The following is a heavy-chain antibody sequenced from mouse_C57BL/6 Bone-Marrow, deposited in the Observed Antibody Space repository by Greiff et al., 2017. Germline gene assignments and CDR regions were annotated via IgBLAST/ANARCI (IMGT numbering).Heavy chain of an antibody. D-gene: IGHD2-5*01. CDR1: GFTFSSYA. J-gene: IGHJ4*01. CDR2: ISDGCSYT. V-gene: IGHV5-4*01. Sequence: EVNVVESGGGLVKPGGSLKLSCAASGFTFSSYAMSWVRQTPEKRLEWVATISDGCSYTYYPDNVKGRFTISRDNAKNNLYLQMSHLKSEDTAMYYGARDKASNYEDAMDYWGQGTSVTVAS. CDR3: ARDKASNYEDAMDY.